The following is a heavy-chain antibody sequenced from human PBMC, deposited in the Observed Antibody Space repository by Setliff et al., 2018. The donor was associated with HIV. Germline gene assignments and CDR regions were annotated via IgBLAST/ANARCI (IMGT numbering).Heavy chain of an antibody. CDR3: ARRPAGAVAGGYGMDV. CDR1: NYSISSAYY. V-gene: IGHV4-38-2*01. Sequence: PSETLSLTCAVSNYSISSAYYWSWIRHPPGKGLEWIGSIYHSGSTYYNPSLKSRVTISVDTSKNQFSLKLSSVTAADTAVYYCARRPAGAVAGGYGMDVWGQGTTVTVSS. D-gene: IGHD6-19*01. CDR2: IYHSGST. J-gene: IGHJ6*02.